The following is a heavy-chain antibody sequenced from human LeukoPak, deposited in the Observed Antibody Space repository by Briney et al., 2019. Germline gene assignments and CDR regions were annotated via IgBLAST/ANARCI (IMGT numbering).Heavy chain of an antibody. J-gene: IGHJ4*02. D-gene: IGHD1-14*01. CDR2: LDYSGST. CDR1: GGSITDYY. CDR3: VVGPNHYYFDY. Sequence: PPETLSLTCTVSGGSITDYYWSWIRQPPGKGLEWIGYLDYSGSTNYNPSLESRVTISVDTSKNQFSLKLRSVTSADTAVYYCVVGPNHYYFDYWGQGTLVAVSS. V-gene: IGHV4-59*01.